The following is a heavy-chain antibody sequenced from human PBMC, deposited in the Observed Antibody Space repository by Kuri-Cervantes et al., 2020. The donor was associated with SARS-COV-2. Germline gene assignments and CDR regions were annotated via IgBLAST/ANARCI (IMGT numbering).Heavy chain of an antibody. CDR2: ISAYNGNT. CDR1: GYSFTSYG. V-gene: IGHV1-18*01. CDR3: ARDLTIVAGGFDY. J-gene: IGHJ4*02. D-gene: IGHD4/OR15-4a*01. Sequence: GESLKISCKGSGYSFTSYGISWVRQAPGQGLEWMGWISAYNGNTNYAQKLQGRVTMTTDTSTSTAYMELRSLRSDDTAVYYCARDLTIVAGGFDYWGQGTLVTVSS.